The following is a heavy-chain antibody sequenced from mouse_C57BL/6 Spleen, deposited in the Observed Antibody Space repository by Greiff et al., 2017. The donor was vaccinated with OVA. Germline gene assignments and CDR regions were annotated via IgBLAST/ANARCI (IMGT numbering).Heavy chain of an antibody. CDR2: IYPGDGDT. CDR3: ARGLLGYAMDY. Sequence: VKLQQSGAELVKPGASVKISCKASGYAFSSYWMNWVKQRPGKGLEWIGQIYPGDGDTNYNGKFKGKATLTADKSSSTAYMQLSSLTSEDSAVYFCARGLLGYAMDYWGQGTSVTVSS. D-gene: IGHD3-1*01. V-gene: IGHV1-80*01. CDR1: GYAFSSYW. J-gene: IGHJ4*01.